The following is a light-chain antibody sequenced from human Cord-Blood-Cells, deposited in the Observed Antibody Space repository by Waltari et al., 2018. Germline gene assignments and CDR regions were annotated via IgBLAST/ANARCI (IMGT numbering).Light chain of an antibody. J-gene: IGLJ2*01. CDR2: EVS. CDR3: SSYAGSNNLV. V-gene: IGLV2-8*01. CDR1: SSDVGGYNY. Sequence: QSALTQPPSASGSPGPSVTISCTGTSSDVGGYNYVSWYQQHPGKPPKLMIYEVSKRPSGVPDRFSGSKSGNTASLTVSGLQAEDEADYYCSSYAGSNNLVFGGGTKLTVL.